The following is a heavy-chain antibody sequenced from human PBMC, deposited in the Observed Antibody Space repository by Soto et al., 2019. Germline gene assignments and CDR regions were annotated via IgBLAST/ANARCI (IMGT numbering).Heavy chain of an antibody. CDR2: IYYTGTT. CDR3: ARGSMITFGGVIAQKRYFDY. V-gene: IGHV4-31*11. D-gene: IGHD3-16*02. Sequence: SETLSLTCAVSGGSISSVGYYWTWIRQLPGKGLEWIGYIYYTGTTYYNPSLKSRLTISVDTSKNQFSLKLSSVTAADTAVYYCARGSMITFGGVIAQKRYFDYWGQGTLVTVSS. CDR1: GGSISSVGYY. J-gene: IGHJ4*02.